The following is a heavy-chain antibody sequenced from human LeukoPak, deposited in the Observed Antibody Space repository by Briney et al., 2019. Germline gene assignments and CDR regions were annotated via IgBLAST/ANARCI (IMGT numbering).Heavy chain of an antibody. CDR1: GFTFSSYA. CDR2: LSGSGLST. V-gene: IGHV3-23*01. D-gene: IGHD6-13*01. CDR3: AKGGESSSWLFDY. J-gene: IGHJ4*02. Sequence: GGSLRLSCAASGFTFSSYAMSWVRQAPGKGLQWVSALSGSGLSTYYADSVKGRFTISRDNSKNTLYLQMNSLRAEDTAVHYCAKGGESSSWLFDYWGQGTLVLVSS.